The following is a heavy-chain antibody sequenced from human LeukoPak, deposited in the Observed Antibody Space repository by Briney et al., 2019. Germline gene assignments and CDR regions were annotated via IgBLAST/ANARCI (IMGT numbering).Heavy chain of an antibody. CDR1: GFTFSDYC. J-gene: IGHJ4*02. D-gene: IGHD3/OR15-3a*01. CDR2: ISFSGSTI. V-gene: IGHV3-11*04. Sequence: GGSLRLSCAASGFTFSDYCMNWIRQAPGKGLEWVSYISFSGSTIHYADSLEGRFTISRDNAENSLYLQMNSLRAEDTAVYYCARGNKYDFDYWGQGTLVTVSS. CDR3: ARGNKYDFDY.